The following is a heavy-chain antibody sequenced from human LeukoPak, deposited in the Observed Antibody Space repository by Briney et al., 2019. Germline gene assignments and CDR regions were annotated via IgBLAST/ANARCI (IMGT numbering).Heavy chain of an antibody. Sequence: PSQTLSLTCTVSGGSISGGSYYWSWIRQPAGKGLEWIGRIYTSGSTNYNPSLKSRVTISVDTSKNQFSLKLSSVTAADTAVYYCARAPPGAGDFYWYFDHWGRGTLVTVSS. CDR1: GGSISGGSYY. D-gene: IGHD4-17*01. V-gene: IGHV4-61*02. CDR3: ARAPPGAGDFYWYFDH. J-gene: IGHJ2*01. CDR2: IYTSGST.